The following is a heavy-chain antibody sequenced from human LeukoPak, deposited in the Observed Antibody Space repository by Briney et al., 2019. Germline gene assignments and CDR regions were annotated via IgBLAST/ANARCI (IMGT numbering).Heavy chain of an antibody. D-gene: IGHD3-10*01. J-gene: IGHJ4*02. Sequence: GGSLRLSCAASGFTFSSYSMNWVRQAPGKGLEWVSSISSSSSYIYYADSVKGRFTISRDNAKNSLYLQMNSLRAEDTAVYYRAIYEITEGYYFDYWGQGTLVTVSS. CDR1: GFTFSSYS. CDR2: ISSSSSYI. CDR3: AIYEITEGYYFDY. V-gene: IGHV3-21*01.